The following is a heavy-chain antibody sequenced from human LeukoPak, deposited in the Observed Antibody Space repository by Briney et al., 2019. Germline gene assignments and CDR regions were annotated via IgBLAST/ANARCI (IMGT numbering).Heavy chain of an antibody. D-gene: IGHD6-13*01. CDR3: AKDMGEAAAGTSFDY. CDR2: ISWNSGSI. V-gene: IGHV3-9*01. CDR1: GFTFDDYA. Sequence: QPGRSLRLSCAASGFTFDDYAMHWVRQAPGKGLEWVSGISWNSGSIGYADSVKGRFTISRDNAKNSLYLQMNSLRAEDTALYYCAKDMGEAAAGTSFDYWGQGTLVTVSS. J-gene: IGHJ4*02.